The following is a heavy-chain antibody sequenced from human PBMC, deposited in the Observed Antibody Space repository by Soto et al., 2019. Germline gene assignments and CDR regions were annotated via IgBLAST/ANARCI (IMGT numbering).Heavy chain of an antibody. V-gene: IGHV3-30*18. CDR3: VKEFGVAGSSYESFFDY. Sequence: QVQLVESGGGVVQPGGCLRLYCAASGFTLSSHGMQWVRQAPGKGLEWVAVVSYDGGTKYYADSVKGRFTISRDNSKNTLYLQMNSLRAEDTAVYYCVKEFGVAGSSYESFFDYWGQGTLVTVSS. J-gene: IGHJ4*02. CDR1: GFTLSSHG. CDR2: VSYDGGTK. D-gene: IGHD5-18*01.